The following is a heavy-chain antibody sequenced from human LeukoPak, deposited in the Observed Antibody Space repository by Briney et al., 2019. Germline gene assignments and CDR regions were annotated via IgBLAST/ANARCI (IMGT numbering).Heavy chain of an antibody. V-gene: IGHV3-11*06. CDR3: ARVGRPESFQVYYFDY. D-gene: IGHD1-1*01. Sequence: GGSLRLSCAASGFAFSDYYMSWIRQAPGKGLEWVSSISTSSTYIYYADSVKGRFTISRDNAKNSLYLQMNSLRAEDTAVYYCARVGRPESFQVYYFDYWGQGTLVTVSS. J-gene: IGHJ4*02. CDR2: ISTSSTYI. CDR1: GFAFSDYY.